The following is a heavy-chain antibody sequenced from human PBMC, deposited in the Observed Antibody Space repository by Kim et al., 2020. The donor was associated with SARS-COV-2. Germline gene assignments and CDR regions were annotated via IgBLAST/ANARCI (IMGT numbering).Heavy chain of an antibody. J-gene: IGHJ6*03. CDR3: ASEGLAVTGGYMDV. V-gene: IGHV3-33*01. Sequence: ADSVKGRFTISGDNSKNTLNLQMISLRAEDTAVYYCASEGLAVTGGYMDVWGKGTTVTVSS. D-gene: IGHD4-17*01.